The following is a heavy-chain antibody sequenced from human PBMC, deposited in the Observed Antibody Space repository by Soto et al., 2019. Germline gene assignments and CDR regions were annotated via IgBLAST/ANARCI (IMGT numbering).Heavy chain of an antibody. V-gene: IGHV1-46*01. CDR3: ARKPDYCTSTACYSLGC. CDR2: INPSDGST. Sequence: QVQLVQSGAEVKKPGASVKVSCKASGYIFTHYYVYWVRQAPGQGLEWMGMINPSDGSTSYAQKFQGRVTMTRDTSTSTVYMELSSLRSEDTAVYYCARKPDYCTSTACYSLGCGGQGTLVTVSS. D-gene: IGHD2-21*02. CDR1: GYIFTHYY. J-gene: IGHJ4*02.